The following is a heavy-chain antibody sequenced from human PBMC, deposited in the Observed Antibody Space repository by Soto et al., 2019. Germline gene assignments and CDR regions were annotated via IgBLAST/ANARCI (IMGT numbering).Heavy chain of an antibody. Sequence: ASVKVSCKASGYTFTSYGISWVRQAPGQGLEWMGWISAYNGNTNYAQKLQGRVTMTTDTSTSTAYMELRSLRSDDTAVYYCARSHIVVVPAARYMDVWGKGTTVTVSS. V-gene: IGHV1-18*01. CDR2: ISAYNGNT. J-gene: IGHJ6*03. CDR3: ARSHIVVVPAARYMDV. CDR1: GYTFTSYG. D-gene: IGHD2-2*01.